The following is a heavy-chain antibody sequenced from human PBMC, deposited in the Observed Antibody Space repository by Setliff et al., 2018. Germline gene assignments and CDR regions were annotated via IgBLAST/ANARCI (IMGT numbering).Heavy chain of an antibody. V-gene: IGHV4-39*01. CDR3: VGGVVVIAFPGH. CDR1: GGSISSSNYY. CDR2: IYHSGST. Sequence: PSETLSLTCNVSGGSISSSNYYWGWIRQPPGRGLEWIGNIYHSGSTYYNPSLKTRVTISVDTSENQFSLRLSSVTAADTAVYYCVGGVVVIAFPGHWGQGTLVTVSS. J-gene: IGHJ4*02. D-gene: IGHD2-21*01.